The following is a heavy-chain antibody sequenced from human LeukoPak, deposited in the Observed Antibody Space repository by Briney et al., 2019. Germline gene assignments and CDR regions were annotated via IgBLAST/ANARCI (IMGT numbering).Heavy chain of an antibody. CDR1: GGSITSGGYY. Sequence: SETLSLTCTVSGGSITSGGYYWSWIRQHPGKGLEWIGYIHYSGTTYYNPSLKSRVSISVDTSKSQFSLKLGSVTAADTAVYYCARGHGHYWGQGTLVTVSS. CDR3: ARGHGHY. V-gene: IGHV4-31*03. J-gene: IGHJ4*02. CDR2: IHYSGTT.